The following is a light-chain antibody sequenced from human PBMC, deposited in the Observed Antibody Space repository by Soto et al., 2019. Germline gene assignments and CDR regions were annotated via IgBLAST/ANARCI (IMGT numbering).Light chain of an antibody. CDR1: QSVSSL. V-gene: IGKV3-15*01. CDR3: QQYNIWPYT. J-gene: IGKJ2*01. Sequence: DIVLTQAPSTLSLSPGERATLSCRASQSVSSLLAWYQQKPRQAPRLLIYDTSTRATGIPARFSGSGSGTDFTLTISSLQSEDFAIYYCQQYNIWPYTFGQGTKVDIK. CDR2: DTS.